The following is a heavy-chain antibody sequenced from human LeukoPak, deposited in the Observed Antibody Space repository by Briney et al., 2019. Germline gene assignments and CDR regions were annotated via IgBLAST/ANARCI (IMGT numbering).Heavy chain of an antibody. V-gene: IGHV1-46*01. CDR2: IYPSGGST. CDR1: GYTFTSYY. CDR3: ARDSGSYSDASDI. D-gene: IGHD1-26*01. J-gene: IGHJ3*02. Sequence: ASVKVSCKASGYTFTSYYMHWVRQAPGQGLEWMAIIYPSGGSTSYAQKFQGRVTMTRDTSTSTVYMEMRSLRSDDMAVYYCARDSGSYSDASDIWGQGTMVTVSS.